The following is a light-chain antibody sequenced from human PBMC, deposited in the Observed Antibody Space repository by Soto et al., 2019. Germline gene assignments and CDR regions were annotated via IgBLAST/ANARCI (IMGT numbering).Light chain of an antibody. CDR3: MQATQFPWT. Sequence: DVVMTQTTLYSAVSLGQQASISSRSSQCHVHSDGNPSLSWLQQRPGQPPRLLIYKISNRFSGGPDRFSGCGAGSDFILQISRVEAEDVGVYYCMQATQFPWTFGQGTKAEIK. V-gene: IGKV2-24*01. CDR2: KIS. J-gene: IGKJ1*01. CDR1: QCHVHSDGNPS.